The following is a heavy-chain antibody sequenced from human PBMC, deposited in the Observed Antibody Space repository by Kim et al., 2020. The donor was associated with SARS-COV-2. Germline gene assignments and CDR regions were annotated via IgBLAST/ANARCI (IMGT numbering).Heavy chain of an antibody. J-gene: IGHJ5*02. CDR2: ISYAGSNK. CDR1: GFTFSSYA. D-gene: IGHD6-13*01. Sequence: GGSLRLSCAASGFTFSSYAMHWVRQAPGKGLEWVAVISYAGSNKYYADSVKGRFTISRDNSKNTLYLQMNSLRAEDTAVSSCARAPSSSWFNWFDPWGQGTLVTVSS. V-gene: IGHV3-30*04. CDR3: ARAPSSSWFNWFDP.